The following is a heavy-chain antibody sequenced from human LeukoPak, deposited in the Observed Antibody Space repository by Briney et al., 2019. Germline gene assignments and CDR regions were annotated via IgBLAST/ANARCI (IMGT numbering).Heavy chain of an antibody. Sequence: GASVKVSCKASGYTFSNYYMHWVRQAPGQGLEWMGIINPSGGDTRYAPKFQGRVTMTRDTSTSTAYMELSSLRSEDTAVYYCARKAVTTADYWGQGTLVTVSS. CDR2: INPSGGDT. CDR1: GYTFSNYY. J-gene: IGHJ4*02. V-gene: IGHV1-46*01. CDR3: ARKAVTTADY. D-gene: IGHD4-17*01.